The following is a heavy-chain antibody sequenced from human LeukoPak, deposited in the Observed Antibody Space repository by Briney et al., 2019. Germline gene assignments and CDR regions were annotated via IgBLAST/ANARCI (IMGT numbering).Heavy chain of an antibody. J-gene: IGHJ4*02. D-gene: IGHD3-3*01. CDR2: ISYDGSNK. CDR1: GFTFSSYA. V-gene: IGHV3-30*18. CDR3: AKIEFGGYYDFWSGYQPYYFDY. Sequence: GRSLRLSCAASGFTFSSYAMHWVRQAPGKGLEWVAVISYDGSNKYYADSVKGRFTISRDNSKNTLYLQMNSLRAEDTAVYYCAKIEFGGYYDFWSGYQPYYFDYWGQGTLVTVSS.